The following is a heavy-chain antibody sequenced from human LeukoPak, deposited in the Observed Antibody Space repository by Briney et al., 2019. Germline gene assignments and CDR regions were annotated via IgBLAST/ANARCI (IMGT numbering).Heavy chain of an antibody. V-gene: IGHV1-2*04. CDR3: AREFGGGYDYGWFDP. D-gene: IGHD5-12*01. J-gene: IGHJ5*02. CDR2: INPNSGGT. Sequence: GASVKVSCKASGYTFTGYYMHWERQAPGQGLEWMGWINPNSGGTNYAQKFQGWVTMTRDTSISTAYMELSRLRSDDTAVYYCAREFGGGYDYGWFDPWGQGTLVTVSS. CDR1: GYTFTGYY.